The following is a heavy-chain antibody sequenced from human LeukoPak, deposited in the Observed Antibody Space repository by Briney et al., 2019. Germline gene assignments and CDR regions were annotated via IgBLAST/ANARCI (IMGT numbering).Heavy chain of an antibody. Sequence: SETLSLTCNVSGGSISSYYWSWIRQPPGKGLEWIGYIYYSGSTNYNPSLKSRVTISVDTSKNQFSLKLSSVTAADTAVYYCARTCSGGSCDWFDPWGQGTLVTVSS. CDR2: IYYSGST. CDR1: GGSISSYY. D-gene: IGHD2-15*01. V-gene: IGHV4-59*01. J-gene: IGHJ5*02. CDR3: ARTCSGGSCDWFDP.